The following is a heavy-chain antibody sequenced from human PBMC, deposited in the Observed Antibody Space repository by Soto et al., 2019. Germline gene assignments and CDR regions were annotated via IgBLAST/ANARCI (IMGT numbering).Heavy chain of an antibody. CDR1: GGSISTGDYY. V-gene: IGHV4-30-4*01. J-gene: IGHJ4*02. D-gene: IGHD5-18*01. CDR3: AAVRYNYNYFDY. Sequence: SETLSLTCTVSGGSISTGDYYWSWIRQPPGKGPEWIGYIYHSGSAYYNPSLKSRVIISVNTSKNQFSLKLGSVTAADTAVYYCAAVRYNYNYFDYWGQGTLVTV. CDR2: IYHSGSA.